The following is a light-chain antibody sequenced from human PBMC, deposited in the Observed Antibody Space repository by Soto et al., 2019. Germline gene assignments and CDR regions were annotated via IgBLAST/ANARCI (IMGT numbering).Light chain of an antibody. Sequence: DIQMTQSPSTLFACVGDRVTIXCRASQSVSSGLAWYQQKPGKAPKPLIYYSSSLESGGPSRFSGSGSATEFTPTISSLQPDDFATYYGQQYNSYTWTFGQGTKVDIK. CDR2: YSS. J-gene: IGKJ1*01. CDR1: QSVSSG. CDR3: QQYNSYTWT. V-gene: IGKV1-5*01.